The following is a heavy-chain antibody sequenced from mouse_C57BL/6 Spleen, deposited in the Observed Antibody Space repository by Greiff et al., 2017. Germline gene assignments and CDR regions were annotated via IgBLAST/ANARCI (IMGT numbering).Heavy chain of an antibody. Sequence: DVKLVESGGGLVQPGGSMKLSCVASGFTFSNYWMNWVRQSPEKGLEWVAQIRLKSDNYATLYAESVKGRLTISRDDFKSSVYLQMNNLRAEDTGIYYCTGKATNAYWGQGTLVTGSA. CDR1: GFTFSNYW. J-gene: IGHJ3*01. CDR2: IRLKSDNYAT. D-gene: IGHD3-2*02. CDR3: TGKATNAY. V-gene: IGHV6-3*01.